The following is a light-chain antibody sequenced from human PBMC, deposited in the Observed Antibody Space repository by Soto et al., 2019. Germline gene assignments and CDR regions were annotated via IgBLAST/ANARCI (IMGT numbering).Light chain of an antibody. CDR2: GAS. CDR1: QSVSRY. Sequence: EIVLTQSPGTLSLSPEESATLSCRASQSVSRYLAWYHQKPGQNPRLLIYGASNRATGIPTSFSGTGSGTDFTLTISRLEPDDFGVYYCHQYGNSPLFTVGPGTKVDRK. J-gene: IGKJ3*01. V-gene: IGKV3-20*01. CDR3: HQYGNSPLFT.